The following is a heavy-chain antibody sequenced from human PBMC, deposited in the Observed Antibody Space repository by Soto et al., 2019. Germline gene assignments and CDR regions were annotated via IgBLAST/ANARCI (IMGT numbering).Heavy chain of an antibody. Sequence: QVQLVQSGAEVKKPGASVKVSCKASGYTFTGYYVHWVRQAPGQGLEWMGWINPKTGDTHYGQNFQGWVTMYRDTSISTLYMELRRLTSDDTAVYYCARDGGVYGDYDYWGQGTLVTVSS. CDR2: INPKTGDT. CDR1: GYTFTGYY. V-gene: IGHV1-2*04. J-gene: IGHJ4*02. CDR3: ARDGGVYGDYDY. D-gene: IGHD4-17*01.